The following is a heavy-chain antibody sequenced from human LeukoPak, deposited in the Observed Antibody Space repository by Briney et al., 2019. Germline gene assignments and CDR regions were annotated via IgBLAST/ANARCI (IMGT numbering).Heavy chain of an antibody. CDR1: GFTFDDYA. CDR3: ARVWYSGSYPVDY. Sequence: GGSLRLSCAASGFTFDDYAMHWVRQAPGKGLEWVSGISWNSGSIGYADSVKGRFTISRDNAKNSLYLQMNSLRAEDTAVYYCARVWYSGSYPVDYWGQGTLVTVSS. J-gene: IGHJ4*02. V-gene: IGHV3-9*01. CDR2: ISWNSGSI. D-gene: IGHD1-26*01.